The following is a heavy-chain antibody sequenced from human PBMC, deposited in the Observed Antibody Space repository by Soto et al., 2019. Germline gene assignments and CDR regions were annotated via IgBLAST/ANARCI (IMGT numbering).Heavy chain of an antibody. J-gene: IGHJ5*02. Sequence: PSETLSLTCTVSGGSISSYYWSWIRQPPGKGLEWIGYIYYSGSTNYNPSLKSRVTISADTSKNQFSLKLSSVTAADTAVYYCARYQVPAALLGWLVPWGQGTLVT. CDR2: IYYSGST. CDR1: GGSISSYY. CDR3: ARYQVPAALLGWLVP. D-gene: IGHD2-2*01. V-gene: IGHV4-59*01.